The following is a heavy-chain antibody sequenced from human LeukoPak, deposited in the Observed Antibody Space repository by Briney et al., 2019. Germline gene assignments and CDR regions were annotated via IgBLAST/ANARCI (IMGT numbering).Heavy chain of an antibody. J-gene: IGHJ6*03. Sequence: SSVKVSCKPSGGTFTSYAISRVRQAPGQGLEWGGGIIPIFGTANYAQKFQGRVTITTDESTSAAYMELSSLRSEDTAVYYCARGSYGVVTVTLFYYYMDVWGKGTTVTVSS. D-gene: IGHD3-3*01. CDR2: IIPIFGTA. CDR1: GGTFTSYA. CDR3: ARGSYGVVTVTLFYYYMDV. V-gene: IGHV1-69*05.